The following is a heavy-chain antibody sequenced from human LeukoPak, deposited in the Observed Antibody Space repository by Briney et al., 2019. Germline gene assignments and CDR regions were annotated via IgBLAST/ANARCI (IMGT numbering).Heavy chain of an antibody. CDR2: INHTGST. CDR3: ARVGGVAGHFYYFYMDV. CDR1: GGSFSDYF. D-gene: IGHD2-15*01. V-gene: IGHV4-34*01. J-gene: IGHJ6*03. Sequence: PSETLSLTCAVYGGSFSDYFWSWIRQPPGKGPEWIGEINHTGSTTYNPSLKSRVTISVDTSKNQFSLKLSSVTAADTAVYYCARVGGVAGHFYYFYMDVWDKGTTVTVSS.